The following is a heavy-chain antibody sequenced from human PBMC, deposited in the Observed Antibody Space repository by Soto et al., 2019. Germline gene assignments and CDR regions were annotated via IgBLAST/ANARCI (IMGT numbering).Heavy chain of an antibody. D-gene: IGHD6-19*01. Sequence: QVQLVQSGGEVKKPGASVKVSCKASGDTVTKYGIIWVRQAPGQGLERLEWISFYNGHTNYALKFQDRITFTTDTATSTASMELRSLTSDDTAVYYCASATSIAVAGKETWGQGSQVAVSS. J-gene: IGHJ5*02. CDR1: GDTVTKYG. V-gene: IGHV1-18*01. CDR3: ASATSIAVAGKET. CDR2: ISFYNGHT.